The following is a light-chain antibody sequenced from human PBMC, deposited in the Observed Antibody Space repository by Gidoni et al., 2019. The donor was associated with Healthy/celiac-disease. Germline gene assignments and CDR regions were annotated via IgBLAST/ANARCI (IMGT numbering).Light chain of an antibody. J-gene: IGLJ3*02. CDR1: SSNIGAGYD. V-gene: IGLV1-40*01. CDR2: GNS. Sequence: QSVPTQPPSVAGAPGQRVTLSCTVSSSNIGAGYDVHWYQQLPGTAPKLLIYGNSNRPSGVPDRFSGSKSDTSASLAITGLQAEDEADYYCQSYDSSLSGSWVFGGGTKLTVL. CDR3: QSYDSSLSGSWV.